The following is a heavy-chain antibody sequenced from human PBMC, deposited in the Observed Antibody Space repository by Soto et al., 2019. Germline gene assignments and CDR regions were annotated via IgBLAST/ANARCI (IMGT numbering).Heavy chain of an antibody. V-gene: IGHV1-18*01. Sequence: ASVKVSCKASGYTFTSYGISWVRQAPGQGLEWMGWISAYNGNTNYAQKLQGRVTMTTDTSTSTAYMELRSLRSDDTAVYYCARDPLFDDSSGYKPYYFDYWGQGTLVTVSS. CDR3: ARDPLFDDSSGYKPYYFDY. D-gene: IGHD3-22*01. CDR2: ISAYNGNT. J-gene: IGHJ4*02. CDR1: GYTFTSYG.